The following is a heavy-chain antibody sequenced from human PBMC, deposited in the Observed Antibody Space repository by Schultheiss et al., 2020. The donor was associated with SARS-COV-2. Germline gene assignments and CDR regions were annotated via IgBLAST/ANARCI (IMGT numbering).Heavy chain of an antibody. CDR2: VYHSGNS. Sequence: GSLRLSCAVSGGSISTNNWWSWVRQPPGKGLEWIGTVYHSGNSYYNPSLKSRVAVSMDTSKNHFSLKLSSVTAADTAVYYCMRAITISNWFDPWGQGTLVTVSS. CDR3: MRAITISNWFDP. J-gene: IGHJ5*02. D-gene: IGHD3-3*01. V-gene: IGHV4-4*02. CDR1: GGSISTNNW.